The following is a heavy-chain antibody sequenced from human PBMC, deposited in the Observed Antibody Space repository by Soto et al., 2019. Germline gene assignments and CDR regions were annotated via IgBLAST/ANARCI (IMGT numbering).Heavy chain of an antibody. CDR2: INAYTGNT. D-gene: IGHD3-16*01. CDR1: GYTFTSYG. CDR3: ARSWVTGKGGMDV. J-gene: IGHJ6*02. Sequence: QVQLVQSGAEVKKPGASVKVSCKASGYTFTSYGFSWVRQAPGQGLEWMGWINAYTGNTNYAQKFPGSVTMTTDPSTSTAHMELWSLISDDTAVYYCARSWVTGKGGMDVWGQGTTVTVSS. V-gene: IGHV1-18*04.